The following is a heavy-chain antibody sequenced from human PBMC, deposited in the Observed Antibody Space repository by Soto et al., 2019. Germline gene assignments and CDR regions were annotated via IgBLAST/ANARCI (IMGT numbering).Heavy chain of an antibody. CDR3: ERQRITAAGGSFDY. CDR1: GGSISSSSYY. D-gene: IGHD6-13*01. J-gene: IGHJ4*02. V-gene: IGHV4-39*01. CDR2: ISYSEST. Sequence: PSETLSLTCTVSGGSISSSSYYWAWIRQPPGKGLEWIAYISYSESTHYNPSLKSRVTISVDTSKSQFSLKLSSVTAADTAVYYCERQRITAAGGSFDYWGQGTLVTVSS.